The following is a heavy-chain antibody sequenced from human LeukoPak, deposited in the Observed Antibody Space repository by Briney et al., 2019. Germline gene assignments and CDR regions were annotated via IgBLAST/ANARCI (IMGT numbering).Heavy chain of an antibody. CDR2: IVSNGGNT. CDR3: ARGGYYAASDI. J-gene: IGHJ4*02. D-gene: IGHD3-3*01. Sequence: GGSLRLSCAASGLTFSSHAMHWVRQAPGKGLEYVSAIVSNGGNTYYADSVRGRFTISRDNSKDTVYLQMGSLRPEDTAVYYCARGGYYAASDIWGQGALVTVSS. V-gene: IGHV3-64*02. CDR1: GLTFSSHA.